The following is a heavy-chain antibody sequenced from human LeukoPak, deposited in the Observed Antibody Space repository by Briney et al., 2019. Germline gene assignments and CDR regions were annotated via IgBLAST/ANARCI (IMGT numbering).Heavy chain of an antibody. V-gene: IGHV1-18*01. D-gene: IGHD4-17*01. Sequence: ASVKVSCKASGYTFTSYGISWVRQAPGQGLEWMGWISAYNGNTDYAQKLQGRVTMTTDTSTSTAYMELRSLRSDDTAVYYCAREGDGDYEGWFDPWGQGTLVTVSS. CDR3: AREGDGDYEGWFDP. CDR1: GYTFTSYG. CDR2: ISAYNGNT. J-gene: IGHJ5*02.